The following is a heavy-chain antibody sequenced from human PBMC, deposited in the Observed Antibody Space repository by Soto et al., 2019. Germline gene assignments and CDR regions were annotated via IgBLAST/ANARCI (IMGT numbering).Heavy chain of an antibody. CDR3: AREVVVPAAIVGGYSGMDV. CDR2: VYHSVSN. V-gene: IGHV4-4*02. D-gene: IGHD2-2*02. Sequence: QVQLQESGPGLVKPSGTLSLTCAVSGGSISSSNWWRWVRQPPGKGLEWIGEVYHSVSNNYNPSLKSRITITVDKSKNQFSLKLSSVTAADTAVYYCAREVVVPAAIVGGYSGMDVWGQGTTVTVSS. J-gene: IGHJ6*02. CDR1: GGSISSSNW.